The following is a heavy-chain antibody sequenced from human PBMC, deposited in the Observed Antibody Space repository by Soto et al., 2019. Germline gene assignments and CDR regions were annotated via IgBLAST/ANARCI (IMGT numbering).Heavy chain of an antibody. CDR3: AGQVQAEIAGGSYFAY. CDR1: GDSVSSNSAA. J-gene: IGHJ4*02. D-gene: IGHD2-2*01. V-gene: IGHV6-1*01. CDR2: TYYRSKWYA. Sequence: SQTLSLTCVISGDSVSSNSAAWNWIRQSPSRGLEWLGRTYYRSKWYADYAVSVKSRITINPDTSKNQSSLQLNSVTPEDTAVYSCAGQVQAEIAGGSYFAYWRQGTLGTISS.